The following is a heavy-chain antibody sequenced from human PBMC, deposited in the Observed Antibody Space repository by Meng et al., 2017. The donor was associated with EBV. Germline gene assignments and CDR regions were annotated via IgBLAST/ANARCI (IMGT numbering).Heavy chain of an antibody. CDR3: ASESGRRFTPDF. CDR2: LIPMSGAP. V-gene: IGHV1-69*01. J-gene: IGHJ4*02. CDR1: GGPLSSDA. Sequence: GQVKQTGDEGKRLASSVKISCKTSGGPLSSDAVSLVRQGPGQGLEWLGGLIPMSGAPHYAQKFQDRVTITEDEYTRTHYTELSSLRSDDTAMYHCASESGRRFTPDFWGQGTLVTVSS. D-gene: IGHD3-10*01.